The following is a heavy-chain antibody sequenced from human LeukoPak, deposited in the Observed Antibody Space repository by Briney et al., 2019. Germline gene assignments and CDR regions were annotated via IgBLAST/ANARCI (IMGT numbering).Heavy chain of an antibody. CDR3: ARAYYGSGSFDY. V-gene: IGHV1-3*01. CDR2: INAGNGNT. CDR1: GYTFTSYA. J-gene: IGHJ4*02. Sequence: ASVKDSCKASGYTFTSYAMHWVRQAPGQRLEWMGWINAGNGNTKYSQKFQGRVTITRDTSASTAYMELSSLRSEDTAVYYCARAYYGSGSFDYWGQGTLVTVSS. D-gene: IGHD3-10*01.